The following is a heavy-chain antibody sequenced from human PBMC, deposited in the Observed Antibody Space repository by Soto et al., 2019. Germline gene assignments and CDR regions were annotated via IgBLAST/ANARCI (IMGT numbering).Heavy chain of an antibody. CDR2: IWYDGSNK. D-gene: IGHD4-17*01. V-gene: IGHV3-33*01. CDR3: ARAVGITVTTLVGPDAFDI. Sequence: GGSLRLSCAASGFTFSSYGMHWVRQAPGKGLEWVAVIWYDGSNKYYADSVKGRFTISRDNSKNTLYLQMNSLRAEDTAVYYCARAVGITVTTLVGPDAFDIWGQGTMVTVSS. J-gene: IGHJ3*02. CDR1: GFTFSSYG.